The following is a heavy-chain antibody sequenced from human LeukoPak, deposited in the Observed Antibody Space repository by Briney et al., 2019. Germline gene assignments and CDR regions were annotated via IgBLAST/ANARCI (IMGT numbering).Heavy chain of an antibody. D-gene: IGHD3-3*01. CDR2: IIPIFGTA. Sequence: ASVKVSCKASGGTFSSYAISWVRRDPGQGLEWMGGIIPIFGTANYAQKFQGRVTITTDESTSTAYMELSSLRSEDTAVYYCARARSDYDFWSGYPNWFDPWGQGTLVTVSS. V-gene: IGHV1-69*05. CDR1: GGTFSSYA. CDR3: ARARSDYDFWSGYPNWFDP. J-gene: IGHJ5*02.